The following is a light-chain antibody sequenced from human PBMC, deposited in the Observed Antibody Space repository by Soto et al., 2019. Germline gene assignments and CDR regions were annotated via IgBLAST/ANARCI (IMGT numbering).Light chain of an antibody. J-gene: IGKJ1*01. CDR1: QTISSW. Sequence: DIQMTQSPSTLSASVGDRVAITCRASQTISSWLAWYQQKPGKAPKLLIYDVSTLGSGVPSRFSGSGSGTDFTLTISRLQPDDFATYYCQQYNTFWTFGQGTKVDIK. CDR2: DVS. V-gene: IGKV1-5*01. CDR3: QQYNTFWT.